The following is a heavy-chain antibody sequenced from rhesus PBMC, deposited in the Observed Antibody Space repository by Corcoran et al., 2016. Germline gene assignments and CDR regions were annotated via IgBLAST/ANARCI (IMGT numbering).Heavy chain of an antibody. CDR3: ARTYYYSGSYYYFDY. J-gene: IGHJ4*01. CDR2: IYGSGSST. CDR1: GGSISSSY. Sequence: QLQLQESGPGLVKPSETLSVTCAVSGGSISSSYWSWIRQAPGKGLEWIGYIYGSGSSTTYNPSLKSRVTLSVDTSKNQLSLKLSSVTTADTAVYYCARTYYYSGSYYYFDYWGQGVLVTVSS. V-gene: IGHV4-169*01. D-gene: IGHD3-16*01.